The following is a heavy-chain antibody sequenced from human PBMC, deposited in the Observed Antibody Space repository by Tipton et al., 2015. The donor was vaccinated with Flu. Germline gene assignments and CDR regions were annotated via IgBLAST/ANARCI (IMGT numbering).Heavy chain of an antibody. CDR2: IGGDGDDT. CDR1: GFSFSTYA. Sequence: SLRLSCAASGFSFSTYALTWVRQSPGKGLEWVSGIGGDGDDTYYAASVKGRFTIPRDNSKNTLYLQMNSLRAEDTAIYYCARNLWFGVSNSFDYWGQGTLVTVSS. V-gene: IGHV3-23*01. D-gene: IGHD3-10*01. CDR3: ARNLWFGVSNSFDY. J-gene: IGHJ4*02.